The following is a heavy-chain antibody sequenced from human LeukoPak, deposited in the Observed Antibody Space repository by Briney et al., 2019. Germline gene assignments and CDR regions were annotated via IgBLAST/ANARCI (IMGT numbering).Heavy chain of an antibody. J-gene: IGHJ6*03. V-gene: IGHV4-59*11. Sequence: SETLSLTCTVSGGSISSHYWSWTRQPPGKGLEWIGYIYYSGSTNYNPSLKSRVTISVDTSKNQFSLKLSSVTAADTAVYYCARDGYSSGWYSYYYYYMDVWGKGTTVTVSS. CDR3: ARDGYSSGWYSYYYYYMDV. CDR1: GGSISSHY. D-gene: IGHD6-19*01. CDR2: IYYSGST.